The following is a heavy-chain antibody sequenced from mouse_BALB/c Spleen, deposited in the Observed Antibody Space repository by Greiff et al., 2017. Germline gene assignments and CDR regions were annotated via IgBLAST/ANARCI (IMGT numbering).Heavy chain of an antibody. CDR1: GFTFSSYA. V-gene: IGHV5-9-4*01. CDR3: AREGGRYYFDY. CDR2: ISSGGSYT. Sequence: DVHLVESGGGLVKPGGSLKLSCAASGFTFSSYAMSWVRQSPEKRLEWVAEISSGGSYTYYPDTVTGRFTISRDNAKNTLYLEMSSLRSEDTAMYYCAREGGRYYFDYWGQGTTLTVSS. J-gene: IGHJ2*01.